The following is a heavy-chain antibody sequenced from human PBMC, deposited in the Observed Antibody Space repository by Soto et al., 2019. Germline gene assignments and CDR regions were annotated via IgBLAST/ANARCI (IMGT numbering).Heavy chain of an antibody. Sequence: ASVKVSCKVSGYTLTELSMHWVRQAPGKGLEWMGGFDPEDGETIYAQKFQGRVTMTEDTYTDTAYMELSSLRPADTAVYYCATGGNEWLVSLDYGGKGTLVNVSS. CDR3: ATGGNEWLVSLDY. CDR2: FDPEDGET. V-gene: IGHV1-24*01. D-gene: IGHD6-19*01. CDR1: GYTLTELS. J-gene: IGHJ4*02.